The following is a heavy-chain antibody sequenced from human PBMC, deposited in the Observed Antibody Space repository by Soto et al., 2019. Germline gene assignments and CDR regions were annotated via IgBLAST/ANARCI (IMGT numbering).Heavy chain of an antibody. J-gene: IGHJ6*02. CDR1: GYTFTGYY. CDR3: ARDYCSSTSCAVDKPEPRIYYGMDV. D-gene: IGHD2-2*01. V-gene: IGHV1-2*04. Sequence: ASVKVSCKASGYTFTGYYMHWVRQAPGQGLEWMGWINPNSGGTNYAQKFQGWGTMTRDTSISTAYMELSSLRSDDTAVYYCARDYCSSTSCAVDKPEPRIYYGMDVWGQGTTVTVSS. CDR2: INPNSGGT.